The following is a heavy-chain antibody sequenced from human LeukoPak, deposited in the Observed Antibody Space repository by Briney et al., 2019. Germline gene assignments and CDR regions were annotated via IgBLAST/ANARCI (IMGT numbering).Heavy chain of an antibody. CDR2: INPNSGRT. D-gene: IGHD3-22*01. CDR1: GYTFTVYY. V-gene: IGHV1-2*02. J-gene: IGHJ3*02. Sequence: ASVKVSCKASGYTFTVYYMHWVRQAPGQGIEWMGWINPNSGRTNYAQKLQGRVTMTTDTSTSTAYMELRSLRSDDTAVYYCARRHKAYYYDSSGYYYYAFDIWGQGTMVTVSS. CDR3: ARRHKAYYYDSSGYYYYAFDI.